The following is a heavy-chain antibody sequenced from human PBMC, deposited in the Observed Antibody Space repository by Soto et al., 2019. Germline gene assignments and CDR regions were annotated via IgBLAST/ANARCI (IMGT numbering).Heavy chain of an antibody. CDR1: GGSISRYY. CDR3: ARERYRAWFDP. J-gene: IGHJ5*02. Sequence: SETLSLTCTVSGGSISRYYWSWIRQAPGRGLEWIGNIFSSGSTNYNPSLKSRVAISVDTSKNQFSLKLSSVTAADTAVYYCARERYRAWFDPWGQGTLVTVSS. V-gene: IGHV4-59*12. D-gene: IGHD1-26*01. CDR2: IFSSGST.